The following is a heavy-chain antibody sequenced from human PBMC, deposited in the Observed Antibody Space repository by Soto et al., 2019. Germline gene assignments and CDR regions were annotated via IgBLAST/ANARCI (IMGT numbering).Heavy chain of an antibody. Sequence: PSETLSLTCAFYGGSFSGYYWCWIRQPPGKGLEWIGEINHSGSTNYNPSLKSRVTISVDTSKNQFSLKLSSVTAADTAVYYCGRVPITMVRGAPNSYYYYYMDVWGKGTTVTVSS. J-gene: IGHJ6*03. CDR2: INHSGST. CDR3: GRVPITMVRGAPNSYYYYYMDV. CDR1: GGSFSGYY. D-gene: IGHD3-10*01. V-gene: IGHV4-34*01.